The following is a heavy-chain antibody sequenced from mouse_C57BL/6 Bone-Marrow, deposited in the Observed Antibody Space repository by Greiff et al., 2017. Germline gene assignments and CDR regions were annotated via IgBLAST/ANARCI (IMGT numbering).Heavy chain of an antibody. D-gene: IGHD1-1*01. Sequence: VQLQQPGAELVKPGASVKLSCKASGYTFTSYWMHWVKQRPGQGLAWIGMIHPNSGSTNYNEKFKSKATLTVDKSSSTAYMQLSSLTSEDSAVYYCARSYYYGSSYRYFDVWGTGTTVTVSS. CDR1: GYTFTSYW. V-gene: IGHV1-64*01. CDR3: ARSYYYGSSYRYFDV. J-gene: IGHJ1*03. CDR2: IHPNSGST.